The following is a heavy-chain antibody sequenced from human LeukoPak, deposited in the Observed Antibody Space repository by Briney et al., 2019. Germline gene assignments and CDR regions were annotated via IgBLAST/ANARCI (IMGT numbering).Heavy chain of an antibody. CDR2: IKSKTDGETT. D-gene: IGHD5-24*01. Sequence: PGGSLRLSCAGSGFTFSNAWMTWARQTPGKGLEWVGRIKSKTDGETTDYAAPVKGRFIVSRDDSQSTLYLQMNSLKTEDTAVYYCVWNGFGDYWGQGALVTVSS. CDR3: VWNGFGDY. V-gene: IGHV3-15*01. CDR1: GFTFSNAW. J-gene: IGHJ4*02.